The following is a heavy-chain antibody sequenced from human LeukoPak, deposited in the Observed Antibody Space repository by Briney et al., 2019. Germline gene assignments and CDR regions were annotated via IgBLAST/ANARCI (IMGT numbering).Heavy chain of an antibody. V-gene: IGHV3-30*18. Sequence: PGGSLRLSCAASGLTFSSYAMSWVRQAPGKGLEWVAVISYDGSNKYYADSVKGRFTISRDNSKNTLYLQMNSLRAEDTAVYYCAKDPDYYGSGSYIDYWGQGTLVTVSS. J-gene: IGHJ4*02. CDR3: AKDPDYYGSGSYIDY. CDR2: ISYDGSNK. CDR1: GLTFSSYA. D-gene: IGHD3-10*01.